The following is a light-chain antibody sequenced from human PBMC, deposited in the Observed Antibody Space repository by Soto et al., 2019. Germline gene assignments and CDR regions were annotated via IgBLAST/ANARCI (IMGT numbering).Light chain of an antibody. CDR3: LQGRHVPQT. V-gene: IGKV2-30*01. CDR1: QSLVFSEGNTY. J-gene: IGKJ2*01. Sequence: VVMTQSPLSLPVTLGQAASISCRTSQSLVFSEGNTYLNWFHQRPVQSPRRLFYKVSNRDSGVPDRFSGSGSVTDFTRRISRVEAEDVGGYYCLQGRHVPQTFGQGTKLVIK. CDR2: KVS.